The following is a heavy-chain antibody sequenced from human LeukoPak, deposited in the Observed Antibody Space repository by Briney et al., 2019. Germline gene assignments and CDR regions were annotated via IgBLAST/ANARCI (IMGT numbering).Heavy chain of an antibody. V-gene: IGHV4-4*07. D-gene: IGHD2-2*01. Sequence: SETLSLTCTVSGGSFSSYYWSWIRQPAGKGLDWIGCIYNSGGTNYNPSLESRVTMSVDTSKNQFSLKLSSVTAADTAVYYCARAHCTVTSCHHFDYWGQGALVTVSS. J-gene: IGHJ4*02. CDR3: ARAHCTVTSCHHFDY. CDR1: GGSFSSYY. CDR2: IYNSGGT.